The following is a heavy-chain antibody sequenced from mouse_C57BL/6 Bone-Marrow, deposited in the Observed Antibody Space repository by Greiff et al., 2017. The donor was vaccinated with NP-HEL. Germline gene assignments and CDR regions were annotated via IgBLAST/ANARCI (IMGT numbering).Heavy chain of an antibody. CDR1: GYAFTNYL. Sequence: VQLQQSGAELVRPGTSVKVSCKASGYAFTNYLIEWVKQRPGQGLEWIGVINPGSGGTNYNEKFKGKATLTADKSSSTAYMQLSSLTSEDSAVYFCARPYGSSLYAMDDWGQGTSVTVSS. D-gene: IGHD1-1*01. CDR2: INPGSGGT. J-gene: IGHJ4*01. CDR3: ARPYGSSLYAMDD. V-gene: IGHV1-54*01.